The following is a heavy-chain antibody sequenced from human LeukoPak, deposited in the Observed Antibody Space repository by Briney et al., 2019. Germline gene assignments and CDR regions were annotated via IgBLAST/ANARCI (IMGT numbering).Heavy chain of an antibody. J-gene: IGHJ3*02. D-gene: IGHD4/OR15-4a*01. CDR2: VNFGWHMA. V-gene: IGHV3-23*03. CDR3: AKKVPRVPVNDAFDS. Sequence: GGSLSLSCAASGFTFSDYSMVWVRQAPGRGPEWVSGVNFGWHMADHADYLLGRFPISWNNSKSTLYLQMNSLRVDDTAVYFCAKKVPRVPVNDAFDSWGQGTQVTVSS. CDR1: GFTFSDYS.